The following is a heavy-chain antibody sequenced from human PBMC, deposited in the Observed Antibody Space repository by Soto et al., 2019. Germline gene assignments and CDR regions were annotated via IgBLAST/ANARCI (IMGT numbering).Heavy chain of an antibody. CDR3: ARGDSTDCSNGVCSFFYNHDMDV. J-gene: IGHJ6*02. D-gene: IGHD2-8*01. CDR2: INPKSGGT. Sequence: ASVKVSCKASGYSFTDYHIHWVRHAPGQGLEWLGRINPKSGGTSTAQKFQGWVTMTTDTSISTASMELTRLTSDDTAIYYCARGDSTDCSNGVCSFFYNHDMDVWGQGTTVTVYS. CDR1: GYSFTDYH. V-gene: IGHV1-2*04.